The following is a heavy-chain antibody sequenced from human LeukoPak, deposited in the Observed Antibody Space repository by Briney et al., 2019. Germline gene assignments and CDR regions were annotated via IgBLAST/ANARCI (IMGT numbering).Heavy chain of an antibody. CDR3: ARDTGDYYDSSGHYYAGWFDP. J-gene: IGHJ5*02. V-gene: IGHV3-30*02. CDR1: GFTFTSYG. Sequence: GGSPRLSCTASGFTFTSYGMHWVRQAPGKGLEWVAFIRSDGNNKFYADSLKGRFTVSRDNSRNNVYLQMNSLRIEGTAVYHCARDTGDYYDSSGHYYAGWFDPWGQGTLVTVSS. D-gene: IGHD3-22*01. CDR2: IRSDGNNK.